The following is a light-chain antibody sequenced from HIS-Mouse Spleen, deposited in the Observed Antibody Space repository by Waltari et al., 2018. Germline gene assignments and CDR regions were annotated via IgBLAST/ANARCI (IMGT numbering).Light chain of an antibody. Sequence: QSALTQPASVSGSPGQSITISCTGTSSDVGGYNYFSWYQQHPGKAPKLMIYDVSNRPSGVSNRFSGSKSGNTASLTSSGLQAEDEADYYCSSYTSSSTWVFGGGTKLTVL. V-gene: IGLV2-14*03. CDR1: SSDVGGYNY. CDR3: SSYTSSSTWV. CDR2: DVS. J-gene: IGLJ3*02.